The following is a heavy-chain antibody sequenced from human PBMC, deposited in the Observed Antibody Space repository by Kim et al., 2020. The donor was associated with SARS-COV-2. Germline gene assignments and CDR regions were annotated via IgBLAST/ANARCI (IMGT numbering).Heavy chain of an antibody. CDR3: ARPWRPESLPAAVADY. CDR1: GGSMSTTSYY. D-gene: IGHD2-2*01. Sequence: SETLSLTCTVSGGSMSTTSYYWDWIRQSPGKGLEWIGAVYYDGTTYYNPSLQSRVTISVDTSKSQFSLKLSPVTAADTAVYYCARPWRPESLPAAVADYWGQGILVTVSS. V-gene: IGHV4-39*01. CDR2: VYYDGTT. J-gene: IGHJ4*02.